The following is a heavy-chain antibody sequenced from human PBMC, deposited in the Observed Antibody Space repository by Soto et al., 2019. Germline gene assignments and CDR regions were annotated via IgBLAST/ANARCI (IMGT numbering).Heavy chain of an antibody. J-gene: IGHJ4*02. V-gene: IGHV4-34*01. CDR2: INHSGST. Sequence: SETLSLTCAVYGGSFSGYYWSWIRQPPGKGLEWIGEINHSGSTNYNPSLKSRVTISVDTPKNQFSLKLSSVTAADTAVYYCARVVVVPAALDYCGQGTLVTVSS. D-gene: IGHD2-2*01. CDR1: GGSFSGYY. CDR3: ARVVVVPAALDY.